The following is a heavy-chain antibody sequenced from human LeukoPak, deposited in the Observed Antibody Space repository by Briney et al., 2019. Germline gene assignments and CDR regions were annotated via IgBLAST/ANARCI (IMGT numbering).Heavy chain of an antibody. CDR2: ISSSGTAI. D-gene: IGHD1-1*01. CDR3: ARDMEPDAFDI. J-gene: IGHJ3*02. Sequence: GGSLRLSCGASGVTFRNLWMTWVRQAPGKGLEWVSYISSSGTAIYYADSVKGRFTISRDTAKNSLYLQMNSLRAEDTALYYCARDMEPDAFDIWGQGTMVTVSS. CDR1: GVTFRNLW. V-gene: IGHV3-48*03.